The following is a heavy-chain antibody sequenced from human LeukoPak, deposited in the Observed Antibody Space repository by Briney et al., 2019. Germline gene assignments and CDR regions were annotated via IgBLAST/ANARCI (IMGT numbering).Heavy chain of an antibody. CDR1: GDSISDYY. J-gene: IGHJ4*02. V-gene: IGHV4-59*08. D-gene: IGHD4-23*01. CDR3: AGHILGGNFDS. Sequence: PSETLSLTCPVSGDSISDYYWSWIWQPPGKGLEWIGYISYSGNTNYNPSLKSRVTISFDTSNNQFSLKLTSVAAADSAVYYCAGHILGGNFDSWGQGTLVTVSS. CDR2: ISYSGNT.